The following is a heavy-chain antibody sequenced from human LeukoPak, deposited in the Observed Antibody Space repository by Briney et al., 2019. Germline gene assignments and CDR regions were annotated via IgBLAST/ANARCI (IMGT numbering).Heavy chain of an antibody. CDR2: IYHTGNT. J-gene: IGHJ4*02. CDR3: ARDLPIGY. CDR1: GDSMSSSNW. V-gene: IGHV4-4*02. Sequence: SETLSLTCAVSGDSMSSSNWWSWVRPPPGKGLEWIGEIYHTGNTNYSPSLKGRVTISADKSKNQFSLNVTSVTAADTAVYYCARDLPIGYWGQGTLVTVSS.